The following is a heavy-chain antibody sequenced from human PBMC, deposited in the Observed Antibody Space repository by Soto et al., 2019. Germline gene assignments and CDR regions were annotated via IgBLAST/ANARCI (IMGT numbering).Heavy chain of an antibody. CDR3: TTEPLAWFGESYNWFDP. CDR2: IKSKTDGGTT. CDR1: GFTFSNAW. V-gene: IGHV3-15*07. D-gene: IGHD3-10*01. Sequence: PGGSLRLSCAASGFTFSNAWMNWVRQAPGKGLEWVGRIKSKTDGGTTDYAAPVKGRFTISRDDSKNTLYLQMNSLKTEDTAVYYCTTEPLAWFGESYNWFDPWGQGTLVTVSS. J-gene: IGHJ5*02.